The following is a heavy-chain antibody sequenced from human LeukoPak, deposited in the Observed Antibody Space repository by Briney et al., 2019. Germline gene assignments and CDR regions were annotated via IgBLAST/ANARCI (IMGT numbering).Heavy chain of an antibody. CDR2: IYYSGST. V-gene: IGHV4-59*01. CDR1: GGSISSYY. D-gene: IGHD2-2*01. J-gene: IGHJ4*02. Sequence: PSETLSLTCTVSGGSISSYYWSWIRQPPGKGLEWIGYIYYSGSTNYNPSLKSRVTISVDTSKNQFSLKLSSVTAADTAVYYCARAKAPYSSTILFDYWGQGTLVTVSS. CDR3: ARAKAPYSSTILFDY.